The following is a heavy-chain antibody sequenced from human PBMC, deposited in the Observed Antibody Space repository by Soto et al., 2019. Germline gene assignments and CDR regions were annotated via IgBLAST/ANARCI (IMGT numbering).Heavy chain of an antibody. Sequence: GGSLRLSCAASGFAFSNYAVHWVRQAPGKGLEWVSSISTSIDATYYADSVKGRFTISRDDSKNTLYLQMNSLRAEDSAVYYCAKDRTVAARNFDYWGQGTQVTVSS. V-gene: IGHV3-23*01. CDR2: ISTSIDAT. J-gene: IGHJ4*02. CDR1: GFAFSNYA. D-gene: IGHD6-6*01. CDR3: AKDRTVAARNFDY.